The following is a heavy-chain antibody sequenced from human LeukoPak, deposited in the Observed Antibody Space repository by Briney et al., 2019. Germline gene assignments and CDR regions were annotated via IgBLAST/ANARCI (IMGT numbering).Heavy chain of an antibody. V-gene: IGHV3-23*01. CDR2: ISGSGSTT. J-gene: IGHJ3*01. D-gene: IGHD3-22*01. CDR1: GLTFSSFA. Sequence: GGSLRLSCAASGLTFSSFAMTWVRQAPGKGLEWVSGISGSGSTTYYVDSVKGRFTISRGNSKNTLYLQMNSLRVEDTAIYYCAKGGRWDYYDSSHWGQGTMVTVSS. CDR3: AKGGRWDYYDSSH.